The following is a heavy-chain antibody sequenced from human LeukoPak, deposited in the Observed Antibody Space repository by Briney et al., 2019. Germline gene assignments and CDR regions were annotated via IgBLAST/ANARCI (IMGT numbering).Heavy chain of an antibody. Sequence: ASVKVSCKVSGYTLTELSMHWVRQAPGKGLEWMGGFDPEDGETIYAQKFQGRVTMTEDTSTDTAYMKLSSLRSEDTAVYYCATASGSYYRPFDYWGQGTLVTVPS. D-gene: IGHD1-26*01. CDR3: ATASGSYYRPFDY. CDR1: GYTLTELS. V-gene: IGHV1-24*01. CDR2: FDPEDGET. J-gene: IGHJ4*02.